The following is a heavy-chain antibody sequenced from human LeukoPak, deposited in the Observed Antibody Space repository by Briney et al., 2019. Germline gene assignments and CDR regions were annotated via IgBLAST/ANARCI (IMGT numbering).Heavy chain of an antibody. Sequence: SETLSLTCPVSGGSFSAYYWTWIRQPPGKGLEWIGEINHSGSANYNPSLKSRVTISLDTSKNQFSLKLSSVTAADTAVYYCARGQGTVTTHWGQGTLVTVSS. D-gene: IGHD4-17*01. J-gene: IGHJ4*02. V-gene: IGHV4-34*01. CDR2: INHSGSA. CDR3: ARGQGTVTTH. CDR1: GGSFSAYY.